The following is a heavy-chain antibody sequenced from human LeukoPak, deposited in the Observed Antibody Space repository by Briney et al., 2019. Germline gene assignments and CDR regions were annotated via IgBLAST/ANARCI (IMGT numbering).Heavy chain of an antibody. CDR1: GGSISSYY. V-gene: IGHV4-4*07. CDR3: ARMYSGTYGGIDN. CDR2: IYSSGST. J-gene: IGHJ4*02. Sequence: SETLSLTCTVSGGSISSYYWSWIRQPAGEGLEWIGRIYSSGSTNYNPYLRSRVTLSVATSKNQFSLKLSSVTAADTAVYYCARMYSGTYGGIDNWGQGILVTVSS. D-gene: IGHD1-26*01.